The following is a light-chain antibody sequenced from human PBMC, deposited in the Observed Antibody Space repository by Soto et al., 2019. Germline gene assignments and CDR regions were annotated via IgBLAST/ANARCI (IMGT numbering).Light chain of an antibody. Sequence: DIQMTQSPSSVSAYVGDTVTITCRASPAISDWIAWYQQKPGKAPKLLISEASSLQSGVPSRFSGSGSGTDFTLAISSLQPEDFATYYCQQSYSTPPTFGQGTKVDIK. V-gene: IGKV1-12*01. CDR2: EAS. J-gene: IGKJ1*01. CDR1: PAISDW. CDR3: QQSYSTPPT.